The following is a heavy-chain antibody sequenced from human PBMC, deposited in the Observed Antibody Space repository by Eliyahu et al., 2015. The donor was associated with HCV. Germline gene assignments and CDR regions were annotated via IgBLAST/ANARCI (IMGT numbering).Heavy chain of an antibody. D-gene: IGHD6-19*01. CDR2: ISYDGSNK. V-gene: IGHV3-30*04. CDR1: GFTFSSYA. J-gene: IGHJ4*02. Sequence: QVQLVESGGGVVQPGRSLRLSCAASGFTFSSYAMHWVRQAPGKGVEWVAVISYDGSNKYYADSVKGRFTISRDNSKNTLYLQMNSLRAEDTAVYYCARDPEDSSGWYGFYFDYWGQGTLVTVSS. CDR3: ARDPEDSSGWYGFYFDY.